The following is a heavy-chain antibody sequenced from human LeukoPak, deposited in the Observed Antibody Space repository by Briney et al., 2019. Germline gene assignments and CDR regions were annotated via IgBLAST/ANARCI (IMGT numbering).Heavy chain of an antibody. Sequence: SGGSLRLSCAASGFTIDDYAMHWVRQAPGKGLEWVSGISWNSGSIGYADSVKGRFTISRDNAKNSLYLQMNSLRAEDTALYYCAKDKSEFFGELLSLGGMDVWGQGTAVTVSS. V-gene: IGHV3-9*01. CDR2: ISWNSGSI. CDR3: AKDKSEFFGELLSLGGMDV. D-gene: IGHD3-10*01. J-gene: IGHJ6*02. CDR1: GFTIDDYA.